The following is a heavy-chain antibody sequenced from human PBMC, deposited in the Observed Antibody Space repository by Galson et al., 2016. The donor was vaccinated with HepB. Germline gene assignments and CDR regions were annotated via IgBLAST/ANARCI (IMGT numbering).Heavy chain of an antibody. CDR2: IKQDGSEK. CDR3: ARSPRLAYYYYAMDV. J-gene: IGHJ6*02. Sequence: SLRLSCAASGFTLRNYWMNWVRQAPGRGLEWVANIKQDGSEKYYVDSVKGRFTISRDNAKNSLYLQMNSLRAEDTAVYYCARSPRLAYYYYAMDVWGQGTTVTVSS. V-gene: IGHV3-7*01. CDR1: GFTLRNYW. D-gene: IGHD6-25*01.